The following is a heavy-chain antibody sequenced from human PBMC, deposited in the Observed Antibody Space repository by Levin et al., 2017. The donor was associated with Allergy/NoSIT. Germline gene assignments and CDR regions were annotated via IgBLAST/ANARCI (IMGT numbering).Heavy chain of an antibody. V-gene: IGHV1-18*01. CDR2: ISGYNGNT. CDR3: ARDEGLWFGMDV. J-gene: IGHJ6*02. CDR1: GYTFTTYG. Sequence: ASVKVSCKASGYTFTTYGISWVRQAPGQGLEWMGWISGYNGNTNYALKLQGRVIMTTDTSTSTAYMELRSLRSDDTAVYYCARDEGLWFGMDVWGQGTTVTVSS. D-gene: IGHD5-18*01.